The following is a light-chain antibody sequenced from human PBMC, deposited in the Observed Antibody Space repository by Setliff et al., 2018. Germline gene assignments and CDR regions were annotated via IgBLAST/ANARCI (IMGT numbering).Light chain of an antibody. Sequence: QSALTQPPSASGSPGQSVTISCTGTSSDVGGYNFVAWYQQHPGKAPKLMIYEVSKRPSGVPDRFSGSKSGNTASLTVSGLQAEDEADYYCSSYAGNYIYVFGTETKGTVL. CDR2: EVS. CDR3: SSYAGNYIYV. V-gene: IGLV2-8*01. J-gene: IGLJ1*01. CDR1: SSDVGGYNF.